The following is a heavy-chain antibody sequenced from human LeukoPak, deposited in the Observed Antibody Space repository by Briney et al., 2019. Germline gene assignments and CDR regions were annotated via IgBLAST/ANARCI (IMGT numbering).Heavy chain of an antibody. CDR1: GGSIGTYY. V-gene: IGHV4-59*08. CDR3: ARHELLWFGESSSDY. Sequence: PSETLSLTCTVSGGSIGTYYWSWIRQPPGKGLEWIGYIYYNGYTDYNPSLKSRVTISVHTSKNQFSLKLSSVTAADTAVYYCARHELLWFGESSSDYWGQGTLVTVSS. CDR2: IYYNGYT. D-gene: IGHD3-10*01. J-gene: IGHJ4*02.